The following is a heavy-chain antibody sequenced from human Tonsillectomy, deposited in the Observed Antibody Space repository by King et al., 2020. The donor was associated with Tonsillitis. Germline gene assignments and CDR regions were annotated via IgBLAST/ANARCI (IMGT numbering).Heavy chain of an antibody. J-gene: IGHJ4*02. CDR3: GVWGTWGGTCYYFHY. Sequence: VQLVESGGGLVKPGGSLRLSCAASGFTFSSYSMNWVRQAPGKGLEWVSSISSSSSYIFYADSVKGRFTISRDNARNSLYLQMNSLRAEEPVVYYCGVWGTWGGTCYYFHYWGQGTLVTAPS. CDR1: GFTFSSYS. V-gene: IGHV3-21*01. CDR2: ISSSSSYI. D-gene: IGHD2-15*01.